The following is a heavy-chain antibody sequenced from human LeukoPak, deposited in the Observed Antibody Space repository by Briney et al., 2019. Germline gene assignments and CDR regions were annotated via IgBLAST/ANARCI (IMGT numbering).Heavy chain of an antibody. J-gene: IGHJ6*03. CDR3: ARDFLVPAAIGYYYYMDV. CDR2: ISAYNGNT. D-gene: IGHD2-2*01. Sequence: ASVKGSCKASGYTFTSYGISWVRQAPGQGLEWMGWISAYNGNTNYAQKLQGRVTMTTDTSTSTAYMELRSLRSDDTAVYYCARDFLVPAAIGYYYYMDVWGKGTTVTVSS. V-gene: IGHV1-18*01. CDR1: GYTFTSYG.